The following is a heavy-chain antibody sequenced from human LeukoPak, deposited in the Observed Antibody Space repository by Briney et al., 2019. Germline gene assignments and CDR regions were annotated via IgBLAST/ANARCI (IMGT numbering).Heavy chain of an antibody. D-gene: IGHD2-15*01. CDR1: GGTFSSYA. CDR3: ARAGYCSGGSCPVSWFDP. V-gene: IGHV1-69*04. CDR2: IIPIFGIA. Sequence: SVKVSCKASGGTFSSYAISWVRQAPGQGLQWMGRIIPIFGIANYAQKFQGRVTITADKSTSTAYMELSSLRSEDTAVYYCARAGYCSGGSCPVSWFDPWGQGTLVTVSS. J-gene: IGHJ5*02.